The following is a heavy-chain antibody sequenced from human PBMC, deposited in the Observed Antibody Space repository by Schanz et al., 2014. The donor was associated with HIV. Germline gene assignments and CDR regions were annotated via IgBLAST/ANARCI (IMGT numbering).Heavy chain of an antibody. CDR1: GFTFSNYW. CDR3: ARDMCTAGSCYYFDH. V-gene: IGHV3-74*01. J-gene: IGHJ4*02. D-gene: IGHD2-15*01. Sequence: EVQVVESGGGLVQAGGSLRLSCAASGFTFSNYWMHWVRQAPGKGLVWVSRINSDGTSTNYADSVKGRFTISRDNAKNTVYLQMNSLRAEDTAVYYCARDMCTAGSCYYFDHWGQRTLVTVSS. CDR2: INSDGTST.